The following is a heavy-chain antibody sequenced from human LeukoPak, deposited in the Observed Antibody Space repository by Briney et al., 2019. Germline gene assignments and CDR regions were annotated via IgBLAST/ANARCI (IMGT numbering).Heavy chain of an antibody. D-gene: IGHD3-3*01. CDR1: GGSISSYY. V-gene: IGHV4-59*01. J-gene: IGHJ5*02. CDR2: IYYSGST. CDR3: ARSHSIRFLEWLFYGWFDP. Sequence: PSETLSLTCTVSGGSISSYYWSWIRQPPGKGLEWIGYIYYSGSTNYNPSLKSRVTISVDTSKNQFSLKLSSVTAADTAVYYCARSHSIRFLEWLFYGWFDPWAREPWSPSPQ.